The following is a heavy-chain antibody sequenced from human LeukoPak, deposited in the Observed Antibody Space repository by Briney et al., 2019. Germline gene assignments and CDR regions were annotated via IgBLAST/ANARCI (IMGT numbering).Heavy chain of an antibody. V-gene: IGHV3-30*02. D-gene: IGHD2-2*01. J-gene: IGHJ4*02. CDR3: ARGQGCTSTDCYSLFFHY. Sequence: GGSLRLSCAASGFTFSTYGMHWVRQAPGKGLEWVALIWYDGSNKYYADSVKDRFTISRDNYKNTLYLQMNSLRAEDTAVYYCARGQGCTSTDCYSLFFHYWGQGTLVTVSS. CDR2: IWYDGSNK. CDR1: GFTFSTYG.